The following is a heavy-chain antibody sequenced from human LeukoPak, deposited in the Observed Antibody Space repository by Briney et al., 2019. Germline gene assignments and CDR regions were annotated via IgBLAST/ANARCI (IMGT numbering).Heavy chain of an antibody. J-gene: IGHJ4*02. Sequence: GGSLRLSCAASGFTFSSYWMTWFRQAPGKGLEWVAVIWYDGSNKYYADSVKGRFTISRDNSKNTLYLQMNSLRAEDTAVYYCARDPLSSGWYDEGGYFDYWGQGTLVTVSS. CDR1: GFTFSSYW. CDR3: ARDPLSSGWYDEGGYFDY. CDR2: IWYDGSNK. D-gene: IGHD6-19*01. V-gene: IGHV3-33*08.